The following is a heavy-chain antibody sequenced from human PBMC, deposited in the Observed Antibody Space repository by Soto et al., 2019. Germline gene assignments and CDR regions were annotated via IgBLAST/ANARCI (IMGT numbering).Heavy chain of an antibody. CDR2: IYYSGST. Sequence: PSECLSLTCTVSGGSISSYYWSWIRQPPGKGLEWIGYIYYSGSTNYNPSLKSRVTISVDTSKNQFSLKLSSVTAADTAVYYCAGEINYYDSSGYYRLFDYWGQGTLVTVSS. V-gene: IGHV4-59*01. CDR3: AGEINYYDSSGYYRLFDY. D-gene: IGHD3-22*01. J-gene: IGHJ4*02. CDR1: GGSISSYY.